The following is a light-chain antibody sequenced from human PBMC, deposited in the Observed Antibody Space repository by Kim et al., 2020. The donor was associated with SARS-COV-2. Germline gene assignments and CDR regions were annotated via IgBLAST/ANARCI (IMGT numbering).Light chain of an antibody. CDR2: RNN. Sequence: QTATITCTGNINHVGSQGAAWLQQHQGHPPKLLSYRNNNRPSGISERFSASRSGNTASLTITGLQPEDETDYYCAAWDTNLSAWVFGGGTQLTVL. CDR1: INHVGSQG. V-gene: IGLV10-54*01. J-gene: IGLJ3*02. CDR3: AAWDTNLSAWV.